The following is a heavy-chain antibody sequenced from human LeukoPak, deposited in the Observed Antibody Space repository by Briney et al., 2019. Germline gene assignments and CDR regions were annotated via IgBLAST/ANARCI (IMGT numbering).Heavy chain of an antibody. J-gene: IGHJ4*02. CDR1: GFTFSSYA. CDR3: AKRTGFGYSGYDFGY. CDR2: ISGSSGSK. V-gene: IGHV3-23*01. Sequence: PGGSLRLSCAASGFTFSSYAMNWVRQAPGKGLEWVSGISGSSGSKYYADSVKGRFTISRDNSKNTVYLQMNSLRAEDTAVYYCAKRTGFGYSGYDFGYWGQGTLVTVSS. D-gene: IGHD5-12*01.